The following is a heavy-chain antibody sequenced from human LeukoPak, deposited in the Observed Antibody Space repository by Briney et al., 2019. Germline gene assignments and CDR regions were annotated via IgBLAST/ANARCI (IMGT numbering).Heavy chain of an antibody. J-gene: IGHJ6*02. CDR2: MNPNSANT. CDR3: ARGLRDYYDRSGTKQVCMDV. V-gene: IGHV1-8*01. D-gene: IGHD3-22*01. CDR1: GYTFTSYD. Sequence: GASVKVSCKASGYTFTSYDINWVRQATGQGLEWMGWMNPNSANTGYAQKFQGRVTMTRNTSISTAYMELSSLRSEDTAVYYCARGLRDYYDRSGTKQVCMDVWGQRTTVTVSS.